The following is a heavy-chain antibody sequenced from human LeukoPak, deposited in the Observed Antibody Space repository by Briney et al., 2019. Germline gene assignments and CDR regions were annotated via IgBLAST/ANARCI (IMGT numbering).Heavy chain of an antibody. Sequence: GASVKVSCKPSGYTFIDHYLHWVRQAPGQGLESLGWIDPDTGDTNYPQKFQGRVTMSRDTSSSTAYMELNRLRPDGTAVYYCARAGHNSNSGGYDFWGLGTLVTVSS. J-gene: IGHJ4*02. CDR1: GYTFIDHY. V-gene: IGHV1-2*02. D-gene: IGHD3-22*01. CDR2: IDPDTGDT. CDR3: ARAGHNSNSGGYDF.